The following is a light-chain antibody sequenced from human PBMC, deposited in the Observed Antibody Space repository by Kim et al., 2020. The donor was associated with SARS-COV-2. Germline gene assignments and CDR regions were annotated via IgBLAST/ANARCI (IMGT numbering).Light chain of an antibody. J-gene: IGLJ1*01. Sequence: SYELTQPPSLSAAPGQTARIICGGDNIGAHNVHWYQQKPGQAPVLVICYNNDRPSGIPGRFSGSKAATTATLTISRVEAGDEADYFCQVCAGAFDDYVFG. V-gene: IGLV3-21*04. CDR2: YNN. CDR1: NIGAHN. CDR3: QVCAGAFDDYV.